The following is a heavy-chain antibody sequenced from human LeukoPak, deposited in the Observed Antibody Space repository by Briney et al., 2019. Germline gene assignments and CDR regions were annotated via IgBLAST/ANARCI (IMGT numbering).Heavy chain of an antibody. CDR3: ARDDPTLGFDY. V-gene: IGHV4-4*07. J-gene: IGHJ4*02. CDR2: IYTSGST. Sequence: PSETLSLTCTVSGGSINSYYWSWILQPAGKGLEWIGRIYTSGSTNYNPSLKSRVTMSVDTSKNQFSLKLSSVTAADTAVYYCARDDPTLGFDYWGQGTLVTVSS. D-gene: IGHD3-16*01. CDR1: GGSINSYY.